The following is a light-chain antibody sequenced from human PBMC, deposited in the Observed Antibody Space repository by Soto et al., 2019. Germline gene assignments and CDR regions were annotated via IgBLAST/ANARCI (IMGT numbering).Light chain of an antibody. CDR1: HDIGTW. CDR3: QQTYGFPYT. J-gene: IGKJ2*01. V-gene: IGKV1-12*01. CDR2: GAS. Sequence: DIQMTQSPSSVSASVGDRVTITCRARHDIGTWLAWYQQKPVKAPKLLIYGASTLKRGVPARLSGSGSGTDFILTISSLQAEDFATSYCQQTYGFPYTFGQGTKLEIK.